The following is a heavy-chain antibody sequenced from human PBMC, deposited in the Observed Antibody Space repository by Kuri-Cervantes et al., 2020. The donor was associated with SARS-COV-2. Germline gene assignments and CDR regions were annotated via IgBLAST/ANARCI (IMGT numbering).Heavy chain of an antibody. V-gene: IGHV4-59*10. CDR2: MYTSGST. CDR1: GGSFSDYY. J-gene: IGHJ5*02. Sequence: ESLKISCAVYGGSFSDYYWNRIRQPAGKGLEWIGRMYTSGSTNYNPSLMSRVTISVDTSKNQFSLSLNSVDAADTGVYYCARGSVPGASNFDPWGQGTRVTVSS. D-gene: IGHD2-2*01. CDR3: ARGSVPGASNFDP.